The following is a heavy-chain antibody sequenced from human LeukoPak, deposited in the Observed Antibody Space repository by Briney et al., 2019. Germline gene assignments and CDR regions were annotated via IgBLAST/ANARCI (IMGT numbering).Heavy chain of an antibody. CDR2: ISAYNGNT. V-gene: IGHV1-18*01. CDR1: GYTFTSYG. Sequence: ASVTVSCKASGYTFTSYGISWVRQAPGQGLEWMGWISAYNGNTNYAQKLQGRVTMTTDTSTSTAYMELRSLRSDDTAVYYCARALGGSYYDVYYYGMDVWGQGTTVTVSS. CDR3: ARALGGSYYDVYYYGMDV. J-gene: IGHJ6*02. D-gene: IGHD1-26*01.